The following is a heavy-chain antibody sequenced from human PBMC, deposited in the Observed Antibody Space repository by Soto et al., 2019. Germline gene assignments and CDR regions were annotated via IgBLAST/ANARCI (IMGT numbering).Heavy chain of an antibody. V-gene: IGHV3-30*18. CDR3: AKAEGANYDFWSGYGWFFDY. D-gene: IGHD3-3*01. Sequence: GGSLRLSCAASGFTFSSYGMHWVRQAPGKGLEWVAVISYDGSNKYYADSVKGRFTISRDNSKNTLYLQMNSLRAEVTAVYYCAKAEGANYDFWSGYGWFFDYWGQGTLVTVSS. CDR2: ISYDGSNK. J-gene: IGHJ4*02. CDR1: GFTFSSYG.